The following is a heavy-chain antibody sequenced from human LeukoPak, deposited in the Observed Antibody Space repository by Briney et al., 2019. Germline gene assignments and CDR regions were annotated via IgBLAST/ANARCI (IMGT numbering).Heavy chain of an antibody. CDR2: ISGSGGGT. D-gene: IGHD1-1*01. V-gene: IGHV3-48*03. CDR3: VREEEMERLDP. Sequence: GGSLRLSCAASGFTFSSYEMNWVRQAPGKGLEWISYISGSGGGTYYADSVKGRFTISRDNAKSSLFLQINSLRAEDTAVYHCVREEEMERLDPWGQGTLVTVSS. J-gene: IGHJ5*02. CDR1: GFTFSSYE.